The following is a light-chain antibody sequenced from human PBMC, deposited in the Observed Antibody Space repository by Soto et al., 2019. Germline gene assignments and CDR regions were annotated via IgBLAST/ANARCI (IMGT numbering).Light chain of an antibody. J-gene: IGLJ1*01. CDR3: QVWDSSSDPRGV. CDR1: NIGSKS. V-gene: IGLV3-21*04. Sequence: SYELTQPPSVSVAPGKTARITCGGNNIGSKSVHWYQQKPGQAPVLVIYYDSDRPSGIPERFSGSNSGNTATLTISRVEAGDEADYHCQVWDSSSDPRGVFGTGTKVTVL. CDR2: YDS.